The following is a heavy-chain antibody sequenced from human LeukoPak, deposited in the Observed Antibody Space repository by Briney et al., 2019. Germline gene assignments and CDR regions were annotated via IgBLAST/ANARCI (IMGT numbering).Heavy chain of an antibody. CDR3: ARDLDSSGFVSWYSDL. Sequence: GGSLRLSCAASGFTFSDYYMSWIRQAPGKGLEWVSYISSSGSTIYYADSVKGRFTISRDNAKNSLYLQMNSLRAEDTAVYYCARDLDSSGFVSWYSDLWVRGTLVTVSS. V-gene: IGHV3-11*04. CDR1: GFTFSDYY. D-gene: IGHD6-19*01. CDR2: ISSSGSTI. J-gene: IGHJ2*01.